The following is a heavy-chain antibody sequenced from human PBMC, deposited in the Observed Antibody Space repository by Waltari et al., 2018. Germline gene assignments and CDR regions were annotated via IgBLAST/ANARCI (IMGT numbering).Heavy chain of an antibody. CDR3: ARDVAVAGILDYFDY. D-gene: IGHD6-19*01. CDR2: INAGNGNT. Sequence: QVQLVQSGAEVKKPGASVKVSCKASGYTFTSYAMHWVRQAPGQRLEWMGWINAGNGNTKYSQKFQGRVTITRDTSASTAYMELSSLRSEETAVYYCARDVAVAGILDYFDYWGQGTLVTVSS. J-gene: IGHJ4*02. V-gene: IGHV1-3*01. CDR1: GYTFTSYA.